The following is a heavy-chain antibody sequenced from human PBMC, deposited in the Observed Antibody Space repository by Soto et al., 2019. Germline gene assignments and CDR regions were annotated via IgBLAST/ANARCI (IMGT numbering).Heavy chain of an antibody. CDR1: GGTFSSYA. D-gene: IGHD3-16*02. CDR2: IIPIFGTA. Sequence: QVQLVQSGAEVKKPGSSVKVSCKASGGTFSSYAISWVRQAPGQGLEWMGGIIPIFGTANYAQKFQGRVTITADESTSTAYMELSSLRSEDTAVYYCATYYDYVWGRYRPDSRFDYWGQGTLVTVSS. J-gene: IGHJ4*02. V-gene: IGHV1-69*01. CDR3: ATYYDYVWGRYRPDSRFDY.